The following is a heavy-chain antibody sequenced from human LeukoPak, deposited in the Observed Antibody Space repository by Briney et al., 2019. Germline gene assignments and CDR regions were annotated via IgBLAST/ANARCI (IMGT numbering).Heavy chain of an antibody. CDR1: GGSISSSSYS. D-gene: IGHD6-6*01. Sequence: PSETLSLTCTVSGGSISSSSYSWGWIRQPPGKGLEWIGSIYYSGSTNYNPSLKSRVTISVDTSKNQFSLKLSSVTAADTAVYYCARGSSSSSLFWGQGTLVTVSS. CDR3: ARGSSSSSLF. J-gene: IGHJ4*02. CDR2: IYYSGST. V-gene: IGHV4-39*07.